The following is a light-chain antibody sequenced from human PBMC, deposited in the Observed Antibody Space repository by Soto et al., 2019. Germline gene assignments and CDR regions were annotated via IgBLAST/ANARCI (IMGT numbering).Light chain of an antibody. CDR3: QQYDNWPPWT. J-gene: IGKJ1*01. CDR1: QSVSSN. V-gene: IGKV3-15*01. Sequence: EIVMTQSPATLSVSPGERATLSCRASQSVSSNLAWYQQKPGQAPTLLIYDASTRATGIPARFSGSGSGTEFTLTISSPQSEDFAVYYCQQYDNWPPWTFGQGTKVEIK. CDR2: DAS.